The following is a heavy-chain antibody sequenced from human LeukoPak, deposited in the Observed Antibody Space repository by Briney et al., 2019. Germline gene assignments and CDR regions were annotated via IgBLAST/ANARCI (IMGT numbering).Heavy chain of an antibody. CDR1: GFTFSSSW. J-gene: IGHJ6*02. CDR3: ATYSNWVGGDV. V-gene: IGHV3-7*01. Sequence: GGSLRLSCAASGFTFSSSWMSWVRQAPGKGLEWVANINQEGGDICYVGSVKGGFTISRDNAKNLLFLQMNSLRAEDTAVYYCATYSNWVGGDVRGQGTTVTVSS. D-gene: IGHD1-1*01. CDR2: INQEGGDI.